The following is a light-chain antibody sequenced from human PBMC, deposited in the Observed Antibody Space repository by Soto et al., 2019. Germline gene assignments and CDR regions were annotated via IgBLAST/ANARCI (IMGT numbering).Light chain of an antibody. CDR1: QSVSSSY. CDR2: GAS. CDR3: QHRSNWPLMYT. Sequence: EIVLTQSPGTLSLSPGESATLSCRASQSVSSSYVTWYQQKPGQAPRLLIYGASSRATAIPDRFSGSGSGTDFTLTISRLEPDDFALYFCQHRSNWPLMYTFGQGTRLEIK. J-gene: IGKJ5*01. V-gene: IGKV3D-20*02.